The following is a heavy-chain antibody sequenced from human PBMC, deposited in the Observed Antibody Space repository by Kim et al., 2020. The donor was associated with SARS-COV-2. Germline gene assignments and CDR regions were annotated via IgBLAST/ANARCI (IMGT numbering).Heavy chain of an antibody. V-gene: IGHV1-69*13. J-gene: IGHJ4*02. CDR1: GGTFSSYA. CDR3: ARTHTAMVNAFEFDY. D-gene: IGHD5-18*01. CDR2: IIPIFGTA. Sequence: SVKVSCKASGGTFSSYAISWVRQAPGQGLEWMGGIIPIFGTANYAQKFQGRVTITADESTSTAYMELSSLRSEDTAVYYCARTHTAMVNAFEFDYWGQGTLVTVSS.